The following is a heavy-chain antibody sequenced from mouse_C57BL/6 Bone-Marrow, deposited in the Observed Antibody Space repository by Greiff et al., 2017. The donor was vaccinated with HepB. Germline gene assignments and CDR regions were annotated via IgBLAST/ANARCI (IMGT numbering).Heavy chain of an antibody. CDR2: ISGGGGNT. CDR1: GFTFSSYT. Sequence: DVQLVESGGGLVKPGGSLKLSCAASGFTFSSYTMSWVRQTPEKRLEWVATISGGGGNTYYPDSVKGRFTISRDNAKNTLYLQMSSLRSEDTALYYCASRLLRRGDYAMDYWGQGTSVTVSS. D-gene: IGHD1-2*01. J-gene: IGHJ4*01. V-gene: IGHV5-9*01. CDR3: ASRLLRRGDYAMDY.